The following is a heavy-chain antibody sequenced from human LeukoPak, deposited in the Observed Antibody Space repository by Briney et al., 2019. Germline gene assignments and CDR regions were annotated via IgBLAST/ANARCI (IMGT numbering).Heavy chain of an antibody. D-gene: IGHD2-2*01. CDR3: ARDQTDCSSTSCHNFHYGMDV. CDR1: GYTFTGYY. J-gene: IGHJ6*02. V-gene: IGHV1-46*01. Sequence: ASVKVSCKASGYTFTGYYMHWVRQAPGQGLEWMGIINPSGGSTSYTQKFQGRVTMTRDTSTSTVYMELSNLRSEDTAVYYCARDQTDCSSTSCHNFHYGMDVWGQGTTVTVS. CDR2: INPSGGST.